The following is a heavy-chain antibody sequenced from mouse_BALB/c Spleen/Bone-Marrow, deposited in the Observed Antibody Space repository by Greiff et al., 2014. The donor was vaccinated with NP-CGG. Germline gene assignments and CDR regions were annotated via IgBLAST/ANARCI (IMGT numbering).Heavy chain of an antibody. D-gene: IGHD4-1*01. J-gene: IGHJ4*01. V-gene: IGHV1-84*02. CDR2: IYAGTGST. Sequence: QVHVKQSGAELVKPGASVKLSCKTSGFTFSSSYISWLKQKPGQSLDWIAWIYAGTGSTSYNQKFTGKAQLTVDTSSSTAYMQFSSLTPEDSAIYYCARQFWDPYYAMDYWGQGTSVTVSS. CDR3: ARQFWDPYYAMDY. CDR1: GFTFSSSY.